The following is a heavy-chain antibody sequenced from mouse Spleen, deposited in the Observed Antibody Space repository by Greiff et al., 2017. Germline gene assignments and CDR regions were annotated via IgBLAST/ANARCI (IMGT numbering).Heavy chain of an antibody. D-gene: IGHD4-1*01. V-gene: IGHV1-53*01. J-gene: IGHJ4*01. CDR2: INPSNGGT. Sequence: QVQLKQPGTELVKPGASVKLSCKASGYTFTSYWMHWVKQRPGQGLEWIGNINPSNGGTNYNEKFKSKATLTVDKSSSTAYMQLSSLTSEDSAVYYCARETADWYYAMDYWGQGTSVTVSS. CDR3: ARETADWYYAMDY. CDR1: GYTFTSYW.